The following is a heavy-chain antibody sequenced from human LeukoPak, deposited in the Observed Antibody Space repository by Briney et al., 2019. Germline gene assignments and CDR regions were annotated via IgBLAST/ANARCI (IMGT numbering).Heavy chain of an antibody. Sequence: SETLSLTCTVSGXSISSYYWSWIRQPPGKGLEWIGYIYDSGSTNYNPSLKSRVTISVDTSKNQFSLKLSSVTAADTAVYYCARAFIRNLNWFDPWGQGTLVTVSS. D-gene: IGHD2-21*01. V-gene: IGHV4-59*01. CDR1: GXSISSYY. CDR2: IYDSGST. CDR3: ARAFIRNLNWFDP. J-gene: IGHJ5*02.